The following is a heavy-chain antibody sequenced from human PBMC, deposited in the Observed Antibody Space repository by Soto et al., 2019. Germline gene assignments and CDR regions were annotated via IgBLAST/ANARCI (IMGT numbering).Heavy chain of an antibody. D-gene: IGHD3-3*01. CDR2: IYYSGST. V-gene: IGHV4-31*03. CDR3: ARDRMGRFLEWHPYGMDV. CDR1: GGSISSGGYY. Sequence: SATLSLTCTVSGGSISSGGYYWSWIRQHPGKGLEWIGYIYYSGSTYYNPSLKSRVTISVDTSKNQFSLKLSSVTAADAAVYYCARDRMGRFLEWHPYGMDVWGQGTTVTVSS. J-gene: IGHJ6*02.